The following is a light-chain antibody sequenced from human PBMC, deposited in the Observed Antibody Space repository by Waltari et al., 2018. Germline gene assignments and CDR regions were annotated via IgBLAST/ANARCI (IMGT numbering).Light chain of an antibody. Sequence: RASQGVPATPLTGNQQKLGQAPRLLIYGTSSRATGIPDRFSGSGSGTDFTLTISRLEPEDFAVYYCQQYDGEVVTFGGGTKVEI. V-gene: IGKV3-20*01. J-gene: IGKJ4*01. CDR2: GTS. CDR1: QGVPATP. CDR3: QQYDGEVVT.